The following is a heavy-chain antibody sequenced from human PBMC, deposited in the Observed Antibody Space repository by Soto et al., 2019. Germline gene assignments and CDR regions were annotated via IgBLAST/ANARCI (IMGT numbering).Heavy chain of an antibody. V-gene: IGHV1-69*06. Sequence: QVQLVQSGAEVKKPGSSVKVSCKASGGTFSSYAISWVRQAPGQGLEWMGGIIPIFGTANYAQKFQGRVTITAEKSTNTADRELSSLRSEDTAVDYCTREGSLLGYCSSTSCYCYGMDVWGQGTTVTVS. D-gene: IGHD2-2*01. CDR2: IIPIFGTA. CDR1: GGTFSSYA. CDR3: TREGSLLGYCSSTSCYCYGMDV. J-gene: IGHJ6*02.